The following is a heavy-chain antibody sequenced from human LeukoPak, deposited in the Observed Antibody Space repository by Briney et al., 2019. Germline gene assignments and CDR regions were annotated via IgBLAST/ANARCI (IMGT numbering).Heavy chain of an antibody. CDR1: GFTFSSYA. V-gene: IGHV3-23*01. CDR3: AKVVSLGYAFDI. J-gene: IGHJ3*02. D-gene: IGHD7-27*01. Sequence: GGSLRLLCAASGFTFSSYAMSWVRQAPGKGLEWVSAISGSGGSTYYADSVKGRFTISRDNSKNTLYLQMNSLGAEDTAVYYCAKVVSLGYAFDIWGQGTMVTVSS. CDR2: ISGSGGST.